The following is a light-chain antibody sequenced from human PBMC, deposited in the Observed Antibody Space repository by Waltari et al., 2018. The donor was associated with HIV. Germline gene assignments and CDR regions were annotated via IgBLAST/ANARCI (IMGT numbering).Light chain of an antibody. CDR3: CSYAGRYTYV. Sequence: QSALTQPRLVSGSPGQSVTISCTGTSSDVGGYNYVSWYQHHPGKAPKFMIYDVTKRPSGVPDRFSGSKSGNTASLTISGLQAEDEADYYCCSYAGRYTYVFGTGTKVTVL. CDR1: SSDVGGYNY. J-gene: IGLJ1*01. CDR2: DVT. V-gene: IGLV2-11*01.